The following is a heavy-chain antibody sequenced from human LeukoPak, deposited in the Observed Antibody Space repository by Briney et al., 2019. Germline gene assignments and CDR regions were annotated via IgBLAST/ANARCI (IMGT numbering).Heavy chain of an antibody. D-gene: IGHD5-24*01. CDR3: ARWGDGYNRNYFDY. V-gene: IGHV4-34*01. CDR1: GGSFSGYY. CDR2: INHSGST. J-gene: IGHJ4*02. Sequence: PSETLSLTCAVYGGSFSGYYWSWIRQPPGKGLEWIGEINHSGSTNYNPSLKSRVTISVDTSKNQFSLKLSSVTAADTAVYYCARWGDGYNRNYFDYWGQGTLVTVSS.